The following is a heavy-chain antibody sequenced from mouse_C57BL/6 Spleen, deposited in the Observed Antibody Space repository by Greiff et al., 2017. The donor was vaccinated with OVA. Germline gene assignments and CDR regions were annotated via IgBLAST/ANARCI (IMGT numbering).Heavy chain of an antibody. V-gene: IGHV1-22*01. D-gene: IGHD4-1*01. CDR1: GYTFTDYN. CDR3: ARTNWDVGWYFDV. CDR2: INPNNGGT. Sequence: VQLKESGPELVKPGASVKMSCKASGYTFTDYNMHWVKQSHGKSLEWIGYINPNNGGTSYNQKFKGKATLTVNKSSSTAYMELRSLTSEDSAVYYCARTNWDVGWYFDVWGTGTTVTVSS. J-gene: IGHJ1*03.